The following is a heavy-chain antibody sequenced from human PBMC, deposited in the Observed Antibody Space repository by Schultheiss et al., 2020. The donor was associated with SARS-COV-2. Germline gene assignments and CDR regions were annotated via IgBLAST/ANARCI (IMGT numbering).Heavy chain of an antibody. CDR2: INHSGST. V-gene: IGHV4-34*01. J-gene: IGHJ5*02. Sequence: GSLRLSCAASGFTFSSYWMSWIRQPPGKGLEWIGEINHSGSTNYNPSLKSRVTISVDTSKNQFSLKLSSVTAADTAVYYCARGRVVVDWFDPWGQGTLVTVSS. CDR3: ARGRVVVDWFDP. D-gene: IGHD2-2*01. CDR1: GFTFSSYW.